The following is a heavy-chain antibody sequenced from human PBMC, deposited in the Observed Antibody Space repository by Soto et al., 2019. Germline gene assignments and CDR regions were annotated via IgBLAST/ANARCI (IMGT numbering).Heavy chain of an antibody. CDR1: GGSISSGGYY. CDR3: GRLEGLATISYYFDY. CDR2: VYYSGST. D-gene: IGHD3-9*01. Sequence: SETLSLTCTVSGGSISSGGYYWSWIRQHPGKGLEWIGSVYYSGSTYYNPSHESRVTISVDKSKNQFSLKLMSLSAADTAVYYCGRLEGLATISYYFDYWGQGALVTVSS. J-gene: IGHJ4*02. V-gene: IGHV4-39*01.